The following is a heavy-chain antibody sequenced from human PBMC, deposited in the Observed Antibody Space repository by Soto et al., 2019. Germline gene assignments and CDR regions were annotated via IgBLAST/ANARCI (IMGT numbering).Heavy chain of an antibody. V-gene: IGHV3-30*18. J-gene: IGHJ4*02. D-gene: IGHD2-2*01. Sequence: QVQLVESGGGVVQPGRSLRLSCAASGFTFSSYGMHWVRQAPGKGLEWVAVISYDGSNKYYADSVKGRFTISRDNSKNTLYLQMNSLRAEDTAVYYCAKDPWGQVVPAARGDYWGQGTLVTVSS. CDR2: ISYDGSNK. CDR1: GFTFSSYG. CDR3: AKDPWGQVVPAARGDY.